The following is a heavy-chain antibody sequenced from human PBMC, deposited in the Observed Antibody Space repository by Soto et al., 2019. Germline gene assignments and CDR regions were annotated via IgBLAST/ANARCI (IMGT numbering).Heavy chain of an antibody. D-gene: IGHD3-10*01. Sequence: SETLSLTCTVSGGSISSSPYYWGWIRQPPGKGLQWIGSIFYSGSTHYNPSLESRVVISVDSSKNQFSLKLNSLTAADTAVYYCARHVVRGVTEYNWFAPWGRGTLVTVS. V-gene: IGHV4-39*01. CDR3: ARHVVRGVTEYNWFAP. CDR2: IFYSGST. CDR1: GGSISSSPYY. J-gene: IGHJ5*02.